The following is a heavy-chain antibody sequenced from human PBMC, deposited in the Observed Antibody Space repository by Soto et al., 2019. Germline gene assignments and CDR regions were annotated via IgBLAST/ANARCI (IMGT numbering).Heavy chain of an antibody. CDR3: ARDLWNYDIFLHDYYYYGMDV. D-gene: IGHD3-9*01. J-gene: IGHJ6*02. V-gene: IGHV1-3*01. Sequence: ASVKVSCTASGYTFTSYAMHWVRQAPGQRLEWMGWINAGNGNTKYSQKFPGRVTITRDTSASTAYMELSSRRSEDTAVYYCARDLWNYDIFLHDYYYYGMDVWGQGTTVTVS. CDR2: INAGNGNT. CDR1: GYTFTSYA.